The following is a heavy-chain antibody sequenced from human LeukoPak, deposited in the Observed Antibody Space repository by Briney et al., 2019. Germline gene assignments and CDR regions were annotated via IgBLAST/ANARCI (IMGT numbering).Heavy chain of an antibody. CDR3: ARVMGYYGSGSYYPNWFDP. CDR1: GGSISSYY. D-gene: IGHD3-10*01. Sequence: PSETLSLTCTVSGGSISSYYWSWIRQPAGKGLEWIGRIYTSGSTNYNPSLKSRVTMSVDTSKNQFSLKLSSVTAADTAVYYCARVMGYYGSGSYYPNWFDPWGQGTLATVSS. V-gene: IGHV4-4*07. CDR2: IYTSGST. J-gene: IGHJ5*02.